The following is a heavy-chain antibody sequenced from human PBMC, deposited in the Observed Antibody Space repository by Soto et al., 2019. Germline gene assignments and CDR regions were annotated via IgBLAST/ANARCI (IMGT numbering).Heavy chain of an antibody. V-gene: IGHV4-39*01. CDR2: VYFTGST. D-gene: IGHD4-4*01. CDR3: ARHYLQSDFDS. Sequence: PSETLSLTCTVSHGSFSSSNYYWGWIRQHPGKGLEWIGSVYFTGSTYYNPSLKSRLTISLDTSKNHFSLKLTSVTAADTALYFCARHYLQSDFDSWGQGTLVTVSS. J-gene: IGHJ4*02. CDR1: HGSFSSSNYY.